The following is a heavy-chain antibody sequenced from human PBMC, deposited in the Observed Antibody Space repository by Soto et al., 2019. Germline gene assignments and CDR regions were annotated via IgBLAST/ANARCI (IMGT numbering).Heavy chain of an antibody. CDR2: IIPIFGTA. J-gene: IGHJ6*02. CDR3: ARHPGRPYYSHGMDV. D-gene: IGHD2-15*01. Sequence: QVQLVQSGAEVKKPGSSVKVSCKASGGTFSSYAISWVRQAPGQGLEWMGGIIPIFGTANYAQKFQGRVTLTADESTRPACMGLSSLRSEDTAVYYCARHPGRPYYSHGMDVWGQGTTVTVSS. CDR1: GGTFSSYA. V-gene: IGHV1-69*12.